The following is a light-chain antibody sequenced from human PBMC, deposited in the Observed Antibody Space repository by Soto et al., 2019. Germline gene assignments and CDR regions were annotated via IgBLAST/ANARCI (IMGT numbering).Light chain of an antibody. CDR1: QSVDKY. CDR3: QQYGSSPIT. Sequence: EIVLTQSPATLSLSPGERATLSCRASQSVDKYLAWYQQRPGQPPRLLIHDTSHRATGIPARFSGSGSGTDFTLTISRLVPEDFAVYYCQQYGSSPITFGQGTRLEIK. V-gene: IGKV3-20*01. CDR2: DTS. J-gene: IGKJ5*01.